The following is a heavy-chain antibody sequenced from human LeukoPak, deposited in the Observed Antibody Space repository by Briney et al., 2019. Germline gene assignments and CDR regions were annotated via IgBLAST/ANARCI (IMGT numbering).Heavy chain of an antibody. D-gene: IGHD3-10*01. J-gene: IGHJ4*02. CDR3: TRDLRGANDC. CDR1: GFTFSSHA. CDR2: ISSEGGST. Sequence: PGGSLRLSCAASGFTFSSHAMHWVRQAPGKGLEYVSAISSEGGSTYYANSVKGRFTVSRDNSKNTLYLQMGSLRPEDMAVYYCTRDLRGANDCWGQGTLVTVSS. V-gene: IGHV3-64*01.